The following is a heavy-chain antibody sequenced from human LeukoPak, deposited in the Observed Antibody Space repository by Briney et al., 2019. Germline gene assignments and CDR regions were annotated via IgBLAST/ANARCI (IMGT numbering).Heavy chain of an antibody. D-gene: IGHD5-24*01. V-gene: IGHV3-73*01. CDR3: ASAKDGYSSYDY. Sequence: QPGGSLKLSCAASAFTFSGSAMHWVRQASGKGLEWVGRIRIEAKSYATAYAASAKGRFTISRDDSKNTAYLQMNSLKTEDTAVYYCASAKDGYSSYDYWGQGTLVTVSS. CDR2: IRIEAKSYAT. CDR1: AFTFSGSA. J-gene: IGHJ4*02.